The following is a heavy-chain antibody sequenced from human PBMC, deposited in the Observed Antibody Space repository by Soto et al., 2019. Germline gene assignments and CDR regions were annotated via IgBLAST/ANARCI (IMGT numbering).Heavy chain of an antibody. Sequence: QVQLVESGGGVVQPGRSLRLSCAASGFTFSSYGMHWVRQAPGKGLEWVAVIWYDGSKKYYADSVKGRFTISRDNSKNTLYLQMNSLRAEDTAVYYCARDPLVGVDGYNLSWGDVWGQGTTVTVSS. J-gene: IGHJ6*02. CDR3: ARDPLVGVDGYNLSWGDV. V-gene: IGHV3-33*01. CDR2: IWYDGSKK. CDR1: GFTFSSYG. D-gene: IGHD5-12*01.